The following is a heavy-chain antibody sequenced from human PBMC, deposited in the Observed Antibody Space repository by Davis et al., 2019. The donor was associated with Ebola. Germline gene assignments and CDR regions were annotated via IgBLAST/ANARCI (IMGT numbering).Heavy chain of an antibody. J-gene: IGHJ4*02. V-gene: IGHV4-39*01. CDR1: GGSLSNSMYY. CDR3: ASIWLQRSLIDF. Sequence: MPGGSLRLSCTVSGGSLSNSMYYWAWIRQAPGQGLEWIGSVYFTGTIHSNPSLKTPVNISVDTSKNQFSLTLRSVTAADTAIYYCASIWLQRSLIDFWGQGILVAVSS. D-gene: IGHD5-24*01. CDR2: VYFTGTI.